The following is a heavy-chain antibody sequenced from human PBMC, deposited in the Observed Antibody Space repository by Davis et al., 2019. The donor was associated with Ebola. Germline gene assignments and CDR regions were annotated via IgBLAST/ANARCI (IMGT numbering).Heavy chain of an antibody. V-gene: IGHV1-46*01. CDR3: ARSPSIAAGWFDP. D-gene: IGHD6-13*01. J-gene: IGHJ5*02. CDR1: GYTFTSYY. CDR2: INPSGGST. Sequence: MPGGSLRLSCKASGYTFTSYYMHWVRQAPGQGLEWMGIINPSGGSTSYAQKFQGRVTMTRDTSTSTVYMELSSLRSEDTAVYYCARSPSIAAGWFDPWGQGTLVTVSS.